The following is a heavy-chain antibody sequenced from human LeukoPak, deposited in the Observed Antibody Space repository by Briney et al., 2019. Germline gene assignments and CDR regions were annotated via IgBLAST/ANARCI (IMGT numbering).Heavy chain of an antibody. V-gene: IGHV3-30*02. D-gene: IGHD2-2*01. CDR2: IRYDGSNT. J-gene: IGHJ4*02. CDR1: GFTFSSYG. Sequence: GGSLRLSCAASGFTFSSYGMHWVRQAPGKGLEWVAFIRYDGSNTYYTDSVKGRFTISRDNSKNTLYLQMNSLRAEDTAVYYCAKSSSTSFYYFDYWGQGTLVTVSS. CDR3: AKSSSTSFYYFDY.